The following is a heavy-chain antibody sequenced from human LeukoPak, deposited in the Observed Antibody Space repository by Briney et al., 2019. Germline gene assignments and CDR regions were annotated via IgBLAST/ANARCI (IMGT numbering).Heavy chain of an antibody. V-gene: IGHV3-48*01. Sequence: GESLKISCAASGFTFSSYSMNWVRQAPGKGLEWVSYISSSSSTIYYADSVKGRFTISRGNAKNSLYLQMNSLRAEDTAVYYCARSETYGSGSYGDPFDYWGQGTLVTVSS. J-gene: IGHJ4*02. CDR2: ISSSSSTI. CDR3: ARSETYGSGSYGDPFDY. CDR1: GFTFSSYS. D-gene: IGHD3-10*01.